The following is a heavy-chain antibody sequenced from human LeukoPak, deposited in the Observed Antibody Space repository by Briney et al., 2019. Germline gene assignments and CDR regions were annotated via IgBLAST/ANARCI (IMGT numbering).Heavy chain of an antibody. Sequence: SETLSLTCTVSGGSISSYYWSWIRQPPGKGLGWIGYIYYSGSTNYNPSLKSRVTISVDTSKNQFSLKLSSVTAADTAVYYCASTVTRYYYYYYMDVWGKGTTVTVSS. V-gene: IGHV4-59*08. CDR2: IYYSGST. J-gene: IGHJ6*03. D-gene: IGHD4-17*01. CDR3: ASTVTRYYYYYYMDV. CDR1: GGSISSYY.